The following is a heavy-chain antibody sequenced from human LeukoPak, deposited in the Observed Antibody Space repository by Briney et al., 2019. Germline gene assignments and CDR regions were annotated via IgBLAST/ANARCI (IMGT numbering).Heavy chain of an antibody. CDR3: ERSAVRGVGCDY. D-gene: IGHD3-10*02. Sequence: GGSLRLSCTPSGFTFSGFSMHSVRQAPGKGLECLSYISTSIRSTYYADSVKGRFTISRDNAKNTLFLDMHSLRPGDSAVYYCERSAVRGVGCDYWGQGTLLTVSS. J-gene: IGHJ4*02. CDR1: GFTFSGFS. V-gene: IGHV3-48*01. CDR2: ISTSIRST.